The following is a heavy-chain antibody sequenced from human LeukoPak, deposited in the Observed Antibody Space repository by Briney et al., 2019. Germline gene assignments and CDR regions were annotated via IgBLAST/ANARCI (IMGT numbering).Heavy chain of an antibody. CDR3: ARGGAYYYDSSGYYETYYFDY. D-gene: IGHD3-22*01. J-gene: IGHJ4*02. V-gene: IGHV3-7*01. Sequence: GGSLRLSCAASGFTFSSYWMSWVRQAPGKGLEWVAHINQDGSEKYYVDSVKGRLTIPRDNAKNSLYLQMNSLRAEDTAVYYCARGGAYYYDSSGYYETYYFDYWGQGTLVTVSS. CDR2: INQDGSEK. CDR1: GFTFSSYW.